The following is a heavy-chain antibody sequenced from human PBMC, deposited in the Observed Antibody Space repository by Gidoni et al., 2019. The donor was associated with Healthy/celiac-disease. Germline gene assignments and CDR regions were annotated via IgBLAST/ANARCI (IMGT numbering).Heavy chain of an antibody. Sequence: QVQLVQSGAEVKKPGASVNVSCKASGYTFTSNNMHWVRQAPGQGLEWMGVINPSGGSTSYAQKFQGRVTMTRDTSTSTVYMELSSLGSEDTAVYYCARSPDASDIWGQGTMVTVSS. J-gene: IGHJ3*02. V-gene: IGHV1-46*03. CDR2: INPSGGST. CDR3: ARSPDASDI. CDR1: GYTFTSNN.